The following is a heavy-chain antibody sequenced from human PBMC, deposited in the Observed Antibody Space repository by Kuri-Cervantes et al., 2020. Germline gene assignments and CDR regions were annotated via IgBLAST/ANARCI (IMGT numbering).Heavy chain of an antibody. V-gene: IGHV3-49*03. D-gene: IGHD1-26*01. J-gene: IGHJ3*02. CDR2: IRSKAYGGTT. Sequence: GESLKISCTASGFTFGDYAMSWFRQAPGKGLEWVGFIRSKAYGGTTDYAAPVKGRFTISRDDSKNTLYLQMNSLKTEDTAVYYCTTGEEEVGAFDIWGQGTMVTVSS. CDR1: GFTFGDYA. CDR3: TTGEEEVGAFDI.